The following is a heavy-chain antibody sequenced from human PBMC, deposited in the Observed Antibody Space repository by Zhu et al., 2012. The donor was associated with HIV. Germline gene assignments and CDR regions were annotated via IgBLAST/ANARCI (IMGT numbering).Heavy chain of an antibody. CDR2: IYYSGST. Sequence: QVQLQESGPGLVKPSQTLSLTCTVSGGSISSGDYYWSWIRQPPGKGLEWIGYIYYSGSTYYNPSLKSRVTISVDTSKNQFSLKLSSVTAADTAVYYCARAQSVASHVDTAMVFDYWGQGTLVTVSS. V-gene: IGHV4-30-4*08. CDR3: ARAQSVASHVDTAMVFDY. D-gene: IGHD5-18*01. J-gene: IGHJ4*02. CDR1: GGSISSGDYY.